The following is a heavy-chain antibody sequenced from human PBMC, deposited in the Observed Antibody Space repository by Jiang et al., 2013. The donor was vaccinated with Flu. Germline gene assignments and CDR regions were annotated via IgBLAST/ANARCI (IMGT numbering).Heavy chain of an antibody. CDR2: IIPIFGTA. Sequence: FSSYAISWVRQAPGQGLEWMGGIIPIFGTANYAQKFQGRVTITADKSTSTAYMELSSLRSEDTAVYYCMIVVVAATVWGQGTLVTVSS. D-gene: IGHD2-15*01. V-gene: IGHV1-69*06. CDR3: MIVVVAATV. J-gene: IGHJ4*02. CDR1: FSSYA.